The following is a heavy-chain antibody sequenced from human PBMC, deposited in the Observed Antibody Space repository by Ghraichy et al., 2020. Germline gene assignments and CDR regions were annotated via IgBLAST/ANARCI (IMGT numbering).Heavy chain of an antibody. J-gene: IGHJ4*02. V-gene: IGHV3-21*01. CDR2: ISSSSSYI. Sequence: GESLNISCAASGFTFSSYSMNWVRQAPGKGLEWVSSISSSSSYIYYADSVKGRFTISRDNAKNSLYLQMNSLRAEDTAVYYCASSFAGVARTHWGQGTLVTVSS. CDR1: GFTFSSYS. CDR3: ASSFAGVARTH. D-gene: IGHD5-12*01.